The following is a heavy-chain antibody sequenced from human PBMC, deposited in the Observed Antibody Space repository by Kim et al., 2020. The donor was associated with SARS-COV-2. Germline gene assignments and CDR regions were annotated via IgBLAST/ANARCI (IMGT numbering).Heavy chain of an antibody. D-gene: IGHD2-21*02. J-gene: IGHJ4*02. Sequence: NPSRKGRVTIAVDTTTNQFSLKLGAVTAADTAVYYCARHPRWCLGVDYWGQGTLVTVSS. V-gene: IGHV4-59*08. CDR3: ARHPRWCLGVDY.